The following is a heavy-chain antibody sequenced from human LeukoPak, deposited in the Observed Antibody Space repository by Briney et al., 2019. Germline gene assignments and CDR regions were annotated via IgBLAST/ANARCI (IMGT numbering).Heavy chain of an antibody. D-gene: IGHD1-26*01. J-gene: IGHJ4*02. Sequence: LTGGSLRISRTASGFTFSDYWMTWVRQAPGKGLEWVANIDGVGTDEGYAGSVKGRFTISRDNAKNSLFLQMNSLRADDLAVYYCARNVGYYRLDYWGQGTLVTVPS. V-gene: IGHV3-7*01. CDR1: GFTFSDYW. CDR2: IDGVGTDE. CDR3: ARNVGYYRLDY.